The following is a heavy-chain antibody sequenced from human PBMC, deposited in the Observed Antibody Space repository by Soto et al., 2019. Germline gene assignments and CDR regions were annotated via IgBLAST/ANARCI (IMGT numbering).Heavy chain of an antibody. CDR2: ISTDNGNT. V-gene: IGHV1-18*01. D-gene: IGHD3-3*01. J-gene: IGHJ6*02. CDR3: ARLLYDFWSGYYRRGPLDV. CDR1: GYTFTSSG. Sequence: ASVKVSCKASGYTFTSSGISWVRQAPGQGLEWMGWISTDNGNTNYAQHLQGRVSMTTDTSTSTAYMDLRSLRDEDTAVYYCARLLYDFWSGYYRRGPLDVWGQGTTVTVSS.